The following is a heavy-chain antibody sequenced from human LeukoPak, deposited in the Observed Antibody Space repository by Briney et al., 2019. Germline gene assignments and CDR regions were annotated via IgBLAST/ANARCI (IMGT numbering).Heavy chain of an antibody. V-gene: IGHV4-61*02. CDR3: ARDVSADYDFWSGYPKNWFDP. J-gene: IGHJ5*02. CDR2: IYTSGST. CDR1: GGSISSGSYY. Sequence: SETLSLTCTVSGGSISSGSYYWSWIRQPAGKGLEWIGRIYTSGSTNYNPSLKSRVTIPVDTSKNQFSLKLSSVTAADTAVYYCARDVSADYDFWSGYPKNWFDPWGQGTLVTVSS. D-gene: IGHD3-3*01.